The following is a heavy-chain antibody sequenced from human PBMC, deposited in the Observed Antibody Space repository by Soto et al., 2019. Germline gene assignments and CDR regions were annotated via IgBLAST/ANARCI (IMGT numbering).Heavy chain of an antibody. J-gene: IGHJ3*02. V-gene: IGHV1-2*04. Sequence: ASVKVSCKASGYTFTGYYMHWVRQAPGQGLEWMGWINPNSGGTNYAQKFQGWVTMTRDTSISTAYMELSRLRSDDTAVYYCGRQLGIYAFDIWGQGTMVTVSS. CDR3: GRQLGIYAFDI. CDR1: GYTFTGYY. D-gene: IGHD7-27*01. CDR2: INPNSGGT.